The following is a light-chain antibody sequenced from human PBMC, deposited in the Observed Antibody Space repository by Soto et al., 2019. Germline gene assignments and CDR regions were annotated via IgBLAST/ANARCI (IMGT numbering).Light chain of an antibody. CDR3: QSYDSSLGGSNV. Sequence: QSVLTQPPSVSGAPGRRVTISCTGSRSNIGAGYDVHWYQQLPGTAPKLLIYGNSNRPSGVPDRFAGSKSDTSASLAITGLQAEDEADYYCQSYDSSLGGSNVFGTGTKLTVL. CDR2: GNS. CDR1: RSNIGAGYD. V-gene: IGLV1-40*01. J-gene: IGLJ1*01.